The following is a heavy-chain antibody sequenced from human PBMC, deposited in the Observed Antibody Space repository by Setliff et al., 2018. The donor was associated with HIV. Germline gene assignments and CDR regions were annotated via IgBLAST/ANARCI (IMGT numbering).Heavy chain of an antibody. V-gene: IGHV3-23*01. D-gene: IGHD2-15*01. CDR2: FSGSGGGT. Sequence: GGSLRLSCAASGSTFSNYAMSWVRQAPGKGPEWVSGFSGSGGGTYYADSVKGRFTISRDESENTIFLEMNNVRVEDTALYYCARGQCSGGSCWYFDSWGQGTRVTVSS. J-gene: IGHJ4*02. CDR1: GSTFSNYA. CDR3: ARGQCSGGSCWYFDS.